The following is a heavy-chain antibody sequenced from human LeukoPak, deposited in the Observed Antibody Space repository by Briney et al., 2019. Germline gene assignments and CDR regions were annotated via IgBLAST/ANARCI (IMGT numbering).Heavy chain of an antibody. CDR2: MNPNSGNT. CDR3: ARAEYYYGSGTRYYYYMDV. CDR1: GYTFTSYD. J-gene: IGHJ6*03. V-gene: IGHV1-8*03. Sequence: ASVKVSCKASGYTFTSYDINWVRQATGQGLEWMGWMNPNSGNTGYAQKFQGRVTITRNTSISTAYMELSSLRSEDTAVYYCARAEYYYGSGTRYYYYMDVWGKGTTVTVSS. D-gene: IGHD3-10*01.